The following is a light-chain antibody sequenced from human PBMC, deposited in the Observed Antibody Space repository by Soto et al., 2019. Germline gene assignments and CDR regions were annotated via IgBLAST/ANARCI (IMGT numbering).Light chain of an antibody. CDR3: QTWASSTGV. J-gene: IGLJ1*01. CDR2: EDR. CDR1: DLGDKY. Sequence: SYELTQPPSVSVSPGQTASITCSGDDLGDKYVCWYQQKPGQSPVMVIYEDRKRPSGIPERFSGSNSGNTATLTISGTQTMDEADYYCQTWASSTGVFGTGTKLTVL. V-gene: IGLV3-1*01.